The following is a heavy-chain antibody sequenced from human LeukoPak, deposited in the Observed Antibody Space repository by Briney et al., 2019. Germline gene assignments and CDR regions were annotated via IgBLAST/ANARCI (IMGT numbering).Heavy chain of an antibody. J-gene: IGHJ6*03. D-gene: IGHD5-18*01. CDR3: ARLDGYSRYYYYMDV. CDR1: GGSISSGSYY. Sequence: SETLSLTCTVSGGSISSGSYYWGWIRLPPGKGLGWIGCIYYSGITYYNPSLKSRVTISVDASKNQFSLKLSSVTAADTAVYYCARLDGYSRYYYYMDVWGKGTTVTVSS. V-gene: IGHV4-39*01. CDR2: IYYSGIT.